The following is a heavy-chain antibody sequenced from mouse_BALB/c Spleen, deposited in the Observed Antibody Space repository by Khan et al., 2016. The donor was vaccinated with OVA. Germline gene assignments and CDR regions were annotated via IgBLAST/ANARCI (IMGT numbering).Heavy chain of an antibody. CDR1: GYTFTNYV. CDR2: INPYNAGT. Sequence: VRLQQSGPELVKPGASVTMSCKASGYTFTNYVMHWVKQKPGQGLEWIGDINPYNAGTRYNEKFKGKATLTSDKSSSTAYMELSSLTSEDSAVYYCAREASNGDFSFAYWGQGTLVTVSS. J-gene: IGHJ3*01. CDR3: AREASNGDFSFAY. D-gene: IGHD4-1*01. V-gene: IGHV1S136*01.